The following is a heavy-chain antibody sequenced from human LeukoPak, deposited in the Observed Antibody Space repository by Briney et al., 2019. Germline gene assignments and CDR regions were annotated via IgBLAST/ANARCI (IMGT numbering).Heavy chain of an antibody. D-gene: IGHD1-26*01. CDR1: GGSISSSSYY. V-gene: IGHV4-39*02. CDR2: IYYSGST. CDR3: AKDRSGSYWGPFDP. Sequence: PSETLSLTCTVSGGSISSSSYYWGWIRQPPGKGLEWIGSIYYSGSTYYNPSLKSRVTISVDTSKNQFSLKLSSVTAADTAVYYCAKDRSGSYWGPFDPWGQGTLVTVSS. J-gene: IGHJ5*02.